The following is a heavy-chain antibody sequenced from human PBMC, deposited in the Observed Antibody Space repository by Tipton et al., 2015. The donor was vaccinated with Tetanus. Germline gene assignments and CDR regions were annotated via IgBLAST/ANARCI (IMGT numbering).Heavy chain of an antibody. D-gene: IGHD1-26*01. CDR1: GGSLSSGTFY. J-gene: IGHJ4*02. Sequence: TLSLTCTVSGGSLSSGTFYWNWIRQPAGKGLEWIGRMYFSGSIRYNPSLKSRVTMSADTSKNQLSLRLTSVTAADTAVYYCARGGLGGYLRDWGQGTLVTVSS. V-gene: IGHV4-61*02. CDR2: MYFSGSI. CDR3: ARGGLGGYLRD.